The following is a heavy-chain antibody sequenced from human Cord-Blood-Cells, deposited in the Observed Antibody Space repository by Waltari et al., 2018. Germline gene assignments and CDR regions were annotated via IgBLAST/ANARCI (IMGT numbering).Heavy chain of an antibody. J-gene: IGHJ5*02. D-gene: IGHD2-15*01. CDR3: ARPYCSGGSCYSGWFDP. CDR1: GGSLRSYY. CDR2: IYYSGST. Sequence: QVQLQESGPGLVKPSETLSLTCTVSGGSLRSYYWSWIRPPPGKGLEWIGYIYYSGSTNYNPSLKSRVTISVDTSKNQFSLKLSSVTAADTAVYYCARPYCSGGSCYSGWFDPWGQGTLVTVSS. V-gene: IGHV4-59*08.